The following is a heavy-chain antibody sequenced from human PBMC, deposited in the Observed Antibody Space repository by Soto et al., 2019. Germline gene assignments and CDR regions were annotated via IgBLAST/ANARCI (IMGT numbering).Heavy chain of an antibody. CDR2: IYYSGIT. D-gene: IGHD4-17*01. CDR3: ARLTTVTSFDY. V-gene: IGHV4-39*01. Sequence: QLQLQESGPGLVKPSETLSLTCTVSGGSISSSSYYWGWIRQPPGKGLEWIGSIYYSGITYYNPSLKVRFTISVDTSKNQFSLKLSSVTAADTAVYYCARLTTVTSFDYWVQGTLVTVSS. J-gene: IGHJ4*02. CDR1: GGSISSSSYY.